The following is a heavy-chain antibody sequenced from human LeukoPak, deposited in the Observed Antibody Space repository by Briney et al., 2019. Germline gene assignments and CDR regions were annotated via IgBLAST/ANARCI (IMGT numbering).Heavy chain of an antibody. V-gene: IGHV3-23*01. D-gene: IGHD3-10*01. J-gene: IGHJ6*04. CDR1: GFAFTDYA. Sequence: GGSLRLSCATSGFAFTDYAMNWVRQAPGKGLERVSAISGIATGGNTYYRDSVKGQFTISRDNSKNMLYLEMNSLRAEDTAVYYCAKGTTDYGSGYGMDVWGKGTTVTVSS. CDR2: ISGIATGGNT. CDR3: AKGTTDYGSGYGMDV.